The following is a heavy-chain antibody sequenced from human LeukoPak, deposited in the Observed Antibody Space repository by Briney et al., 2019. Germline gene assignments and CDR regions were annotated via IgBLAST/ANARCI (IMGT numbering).Heavy chain of an antibody. CDR2: ISWNSGSI. Sequence: PGGSLRLSCTASGFTVSSNYMSWVRQAPGKGLEWVSGISWNSGSIGYADSVKGRFTISRDNAKNSLYLQMNSLRAEDTALYYCAKSLGHLHCGMDVWGQGTTVTVSS. J-gene: IGHJ6*02. V-gene: IGHV3-9*01. CDR1: GFTVSSNY. CDR3: AKSLGHLHCGMDV. D-gene: IGHD7-27*01.